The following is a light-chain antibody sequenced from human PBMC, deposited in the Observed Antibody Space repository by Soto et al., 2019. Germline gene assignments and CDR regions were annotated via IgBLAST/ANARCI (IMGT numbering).Light chain of an antibody. CDR1: FSSIGGGYG. CDR3: CSGAGSNNYV. J-gene: IGLJ1*01. V-gene: IGLV1-40*01. Sequence: QSVLTQPPSVSGAPGQRVTISCTGSFSSIGGGYGAHWYQQLPGTAPKLLIYDNNKRPSGVPDRFSGSKSGTSASLAITGLQAEDEAYYYCCSGAGSNNYVFGTGTKLTVL. CDR2: DNN.